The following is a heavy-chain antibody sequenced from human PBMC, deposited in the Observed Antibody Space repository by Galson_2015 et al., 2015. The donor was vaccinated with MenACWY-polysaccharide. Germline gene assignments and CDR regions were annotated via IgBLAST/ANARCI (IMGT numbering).Heavy chain of an antibody. D-gene: IGHD2-2*01. J-gene: IGHJ4*02. CDR1: GFTFSTYA. V-gene: IGHV3-23*01. Sequence: SLRLSCAASGFTFSTYAMSWVRQAPGKGLEWVSGLSASGGSPYYADSVKGRFTISRDNSKNTLYLQMNSLRAEDTAVYYCARVRYSTGKYQFDYWGQGTLVAVSS. CDR2: LSASGGSP. CDR3: ARVRYSTGKYQFDY.